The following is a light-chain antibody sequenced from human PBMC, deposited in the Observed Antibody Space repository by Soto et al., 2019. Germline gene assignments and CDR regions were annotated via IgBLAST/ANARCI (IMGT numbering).Light chain of an antibody. V-gene: IGKV1-5*01. CDR2: EAS. Sequence: DIQMTQSPSTLSASLGDRVTITCRASQTISSFLAWYQHKVGEAPKLLIAEASSLESGVPSRFSGSGSGTEFTLTISGLQPDDFATYYCQQYTNTNNPWMFGQGTKV. J-gene: IGKJ1*01. CDR3: QQYTNTNNPWM. CDR1: QTISSF.